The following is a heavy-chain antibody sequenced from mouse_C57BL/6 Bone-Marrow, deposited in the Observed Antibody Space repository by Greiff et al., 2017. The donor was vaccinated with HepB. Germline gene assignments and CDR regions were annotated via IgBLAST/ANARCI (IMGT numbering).Heavy chain of an antibody. CDR1: GFSFNTYA. V-gene: IGHV10-1*01. D-gene: IGHD1-1*01. Sequence: EVQGVESGGGLVQPKGSLKLSCAASGFSFNTYAMNWVRQAPGKGLEWVARIRSKSNNYATYYADSVKDRFTISRDDSESMLYLQMNNLKTEDTAMYYCVGGYYGSSYVEDFDYWGQGTTLTVSS. CDR3: VGGYYGSSYVEDFDY. CDR2: IRSKSNNYAT. J-gene: IGHJ2*01.